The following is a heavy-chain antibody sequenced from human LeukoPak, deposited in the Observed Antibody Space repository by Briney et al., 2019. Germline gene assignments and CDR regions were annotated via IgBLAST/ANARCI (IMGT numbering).Heavy chain of an antibody. V-gene: IGHV3-23*01. D-gene: IGHD3-16*02. CDR2: ISGSGENT. J-gene: IGHJ4*02. CDR3: AKTVSGSYSYQGGDY. Sequence: QPGGSLRLSCAASGFTFSSYAMSWVRQAPGKGLEWVSAISGSGENTNYADSVKGRFTMSRDNSRNMLYLQMNSLRDEDTAKYYCAKTVSGSYSYQGGDYWGQGTLVTVSS. CDR1: GFTFSSYA.